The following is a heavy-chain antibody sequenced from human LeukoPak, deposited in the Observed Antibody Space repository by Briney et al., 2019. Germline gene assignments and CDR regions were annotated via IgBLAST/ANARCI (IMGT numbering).Heavy chain of an antibody. V-gene: IGHV3-30*03. J-gene: IGHJ4*02. CDR1: GFTFTTYG. CDR2: IASNGGSE. D-gene: IGHD2-15*01. Sequence: PGGSLRLSCAASGFTFTTYGLHWVRQAPGKGLEWVAAIASNGGSEYYADSVKGRSTISRDNSKNTLFLQMNSLRPDDTAVYYCARDRSCSGGSCYSDMFYFDSWGQGTLVTASS. CDR3: ARDRSCSGGSCYSDMFYFDS.